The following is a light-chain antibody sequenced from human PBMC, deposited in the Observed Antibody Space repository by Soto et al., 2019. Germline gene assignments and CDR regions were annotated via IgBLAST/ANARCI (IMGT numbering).Light chain of an antibody. V-gene: IGKV1-9*01. J-gene: IGKJ5*01. CDR3: QQLAGFPIT. Sequence: DIHWTQSRSLCWSGGVDVVTVAFRAGQGISTYLAWYQQQPGKAPNLLIYTASTLQTGVPSRLSGSAFGKEFPLTISSLQPEDFATYYCQQLAGFPITFGQGTRLEI. CDR2: TAS. CDR1: QGISTY.